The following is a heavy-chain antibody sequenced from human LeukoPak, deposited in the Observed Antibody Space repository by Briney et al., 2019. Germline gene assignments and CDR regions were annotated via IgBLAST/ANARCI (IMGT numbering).Heavy chain of an antibody. CDR2: MYYSGST. CDR1: GGSISSSSYS. D-gene: IGHD1-1*01. CDR3: ARRGSRNEPQFLDFDY. Sequence: SETLSLTCTVSGGSISSSSYSWGWIHQPPGKGLEWIGSMYYSGSTYYNPSLKSRVTISVDTSKNQFSLRLGSVTAADTAVYYCARRGSRNEPQFLDFDYWGQGTLVTVSS. J-gene: IGHJ4*02. V-gene: IGHV4-39*01.